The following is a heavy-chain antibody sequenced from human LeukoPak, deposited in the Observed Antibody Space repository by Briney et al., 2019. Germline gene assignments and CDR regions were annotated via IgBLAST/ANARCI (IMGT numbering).Heavy chain of an antibody. CDR2: MNPNSGNT. CDR3: ARVYYDLLTGSDNWFDP. Sequence: ASVKVSCKASGYTFTSYDINWVRQATGQGLEWMGWMNPNSGNTGYAQKFQGRVTMTRDTSISTAYMELSSLRSEDTAVYYCARVYYDLLTGSDNWFDPWGQGTLVTVSS. CDR1: GYTFTSYD. V-gene: IGHV1-8*01. D-gene: IGHD3-9*01. J-gene: IGHJ5*02.